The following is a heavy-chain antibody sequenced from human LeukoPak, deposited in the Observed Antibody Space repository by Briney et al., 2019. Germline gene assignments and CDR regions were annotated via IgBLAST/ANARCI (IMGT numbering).Heavy chain of an antibody. D-gene: IGHD6-13*01. J-gene: IGHJ4*02. Sequence: ASVKVSCKASGYSFTGYYIHWVRQAPGQGLEWMGWINPNSGGTTYAQKFQGRVTMTRDTSISTAHMELSRLTSDDTAVYYCARAGYGSSWYLFIWGQGTLVTASS. V-gene: IGHV1-2*02. CDR2: INPNSGGT. CDR3: ARAGYGSSWYLFI. CDR1: GYSFTGYY.